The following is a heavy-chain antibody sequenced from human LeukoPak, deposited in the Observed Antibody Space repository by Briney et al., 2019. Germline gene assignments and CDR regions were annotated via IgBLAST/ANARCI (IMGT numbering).Heavy chain of an antibody. V-gene: IGHV1-69*01. CDR1: GGTFSSYA. CDR3: ARTIGTIFGVVSTYYFDY. D-gene: IGHD3-3*01. CDR2: IIPIFGTA. Sequence: SVKVSCKASGGTFSSYAISWVRQAPGQGLEWMGGIIPIFGTANYAQKFQGRVTITADESTSTAYMELSSLRSEDTAVYYCARTIGTIFGVVSTYYFDYWGQGTLVTVSS. J-gene: IGHJ4*02.